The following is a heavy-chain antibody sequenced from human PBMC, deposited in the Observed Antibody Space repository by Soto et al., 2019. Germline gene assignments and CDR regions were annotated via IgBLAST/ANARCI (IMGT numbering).Heavy chain of an antibody. Sequence: GGSLRLSCAASGFTFSSYGMHWVRQAPGKGLEWVAVIWYDGSNKYYADSVKGRFTISRDNSKNTLYLQMNSLRAEDTAVYYCARDYSMTTVTTGYYYGMDVWGQGTTVTAP. J-gene: IGHJ6*02. D-gene: IGHD4-17*01. CDR2: IWYDGSNK. CDR1: GFTFSSYG. V-gene: IGHV3-33*01. CDR3: ARDYSMTTVTTGYYYGMDV.